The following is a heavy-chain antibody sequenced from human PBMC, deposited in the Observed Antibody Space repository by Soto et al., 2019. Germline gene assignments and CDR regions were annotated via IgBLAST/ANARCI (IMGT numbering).Heavy chain of an antibody. CDR2: IFPRDSDT. CDR3: ARSYYESSGYYYDMDY. J-gene: IGHJ4*02. Sequence: EVRLVQSGAEVKKPGESLKISCKASGYSFTTYWIGWVRQMPGKGLEWMGIIFPRDSDTRYSPPFQGQVTISADKSINTAYLQWSSLTASDTAMYYCARSYYESSGYYYDMDYWGQGTLVTVSS. CDR1: GYSFTTYW. D-gene: IGHD3-22*01. V-gene: IGHV5-51*01.